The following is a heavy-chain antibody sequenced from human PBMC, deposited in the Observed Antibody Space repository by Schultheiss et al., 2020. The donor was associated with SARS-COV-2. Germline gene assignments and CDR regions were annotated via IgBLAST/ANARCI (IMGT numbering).Heavy chain of an antibody. CDR3: ARDSLPWALIAATSVDY. CDR2: ISYDGSNK. Sequence: LSLTCAASGFTFSSYAMHWVRQAPGKGLEWVAVISYDGSNKYYADSVKGRFTISRDNSKNTLYLQMNSLRAEDTAVYYCARDSLPWALIAATSVDYWGQGTLVTVSS. D-gene: IGHD2-15*01. V-gene: IGHV3-30-3*01. CDR1: GFTFSSYA. J-gene: IGHJ4*02.